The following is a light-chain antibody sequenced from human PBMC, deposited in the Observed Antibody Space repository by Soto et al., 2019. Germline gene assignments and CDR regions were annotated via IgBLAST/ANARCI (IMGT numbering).Light chain of an antibody. CDR3: QQTRSYPST. CDR1: QGIDSY. Sequence: IQLTQSPSSLSASVGDRVTITCRASQGIDSYLAWYQQRPGKVPQLLIYGTSILQSGASSRFSGSGSGTDFTLTISSLQAEDFATYYCQQTRSYPSTFGGGTKVDIK. J-gene: IGKJ4*01. CDR2: GTS. V-gene: IGKV1-9*01.